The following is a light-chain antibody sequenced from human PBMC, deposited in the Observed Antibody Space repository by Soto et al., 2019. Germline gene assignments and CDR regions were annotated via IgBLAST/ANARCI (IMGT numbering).Light chain of an antibody. CDR3: QHYNSYSEA. CDR2: KAS. V-gene: IGKV1-5*03. CDR1: QTISSW. Sequence: EIQRPPSPSTPSGSVGDRGTIPCRASQTISSWLAWYQQKPGKAPKLLIYKASTLKSGVPSRFSGSGSGTEFTLTISSLQPDDFATYYCQHYNSYSEAFGQGTKVDI. J-gene: IGKJ1*01.